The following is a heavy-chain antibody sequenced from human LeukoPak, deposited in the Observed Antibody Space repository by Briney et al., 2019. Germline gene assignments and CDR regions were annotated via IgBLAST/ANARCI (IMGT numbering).Heavy chain of an antibody. CDR3: ARDRSADSRRGYFDY. J-gene: IGHJ4*02. CDR2: INPSGGST. CDR1: GYTFTSYY. Sequence: GASVKVSCKASGYTFTSYYMHWVRQAPGQGLEWMGIINPSGGSTSCAQKFQGRVTMTRDTSTSTVYMELNSLRAEDTAVYYCARDRSADSRRGYFDYWGQGTLVTVSS. V-gene: IGHV1-46*01. D-gene: IGHD3-22*01.